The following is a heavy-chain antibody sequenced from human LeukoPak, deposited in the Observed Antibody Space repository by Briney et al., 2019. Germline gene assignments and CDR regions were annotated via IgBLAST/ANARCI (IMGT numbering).Heavy chain of an antibody. CDR2: INKDGSEE. CDR3: ATYDNWVAGDV. CDR1: EFMFSDYW. V-gene: IGHV3-7*01. Sequence: GGSLRLSCAASEFMFSDYWMSWVRQAPGKGPEGVASINKDGSEEYYADSVKGRFTVSRDNAKNSLFLQMNNLRVEDTAIYYCATYDNWVAGDVWGKGTTVTVSS. J-gene: IGHJ6*04. D-gene: IGHD1-1*01.